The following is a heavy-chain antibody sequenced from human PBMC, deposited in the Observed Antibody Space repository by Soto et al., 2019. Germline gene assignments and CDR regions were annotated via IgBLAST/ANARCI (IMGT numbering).Heavy chain of an antibody. CDR3: ARGTTVTTRSLDAFDI. V-gene: IGHV1-46*01. J-gene: IGHJ3*02. CDR1: GYTFTSYY. D-gene: IGHD4-17*01. CDR2: INPSGGST. Sequence: QVQLVQSGAEVKKPGASVKVSCKASGYTFTSYYMHWVRQAPGQGLEWMGIINPSGGSTSYAQKFQGRVTTTRDTSTSTVYMELSSLRSEDTAVYYCARGTTVTTRSLDAFDIWGQGTMVTVSS.